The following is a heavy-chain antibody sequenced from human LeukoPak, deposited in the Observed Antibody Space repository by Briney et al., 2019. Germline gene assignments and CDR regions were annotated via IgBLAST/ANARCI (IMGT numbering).Heavy chain of an antibody. CDR2: MYYSGST. V-gene: IGHV4-39*01. CDR3: ARHSLGGGPFDY. CDR1: GGSISSSSYY. D-gene: IGHD3-16*01. Sequence: SETLSLTCTVSGGSISSSSYYWGWIRQPPGKGLEWIGSMYYSGSTYYNPSLKSRVTISVDTSKNQLSLKLSSVTAADTAVYYCARHSLGGGPFDYWGQGTLVTVSS. J-gene: IGHJ4*02.